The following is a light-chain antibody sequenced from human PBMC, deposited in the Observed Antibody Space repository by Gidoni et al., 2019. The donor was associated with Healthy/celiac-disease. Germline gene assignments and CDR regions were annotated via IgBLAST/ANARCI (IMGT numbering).Light chain of an antibody. CDR1: SSDVGRYNL. Sequence: QSALTQPAAVSGSPGQSITISCTGTSSDVGRYNLVSWYQQQPGKDPKLIIYEVSKRPSGVSNRFSGSKSGNTASLTISGLQAEDEADYYCCSYAGSSGYVFGTGTKVTVL. CDR2: EVS. V-gene: IGLV2-23*02. CDR3: CSYAGSSGYV. J-gene: IGLJ1*01.